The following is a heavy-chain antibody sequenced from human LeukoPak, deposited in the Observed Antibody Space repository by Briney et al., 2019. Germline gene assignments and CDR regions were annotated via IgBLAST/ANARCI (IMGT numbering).Heavy chain of an antibody. Sequence: SSETLSLTCTVSGGSISSSSYYWGWIRQPPGKGLEWIGSIYYSGSTYYNPSLKSRVTISVDTSKNQFSLKLSSVTAADTAVYYCARTTMVRGTYYMDVWGKGTTVTVSS. V-gene: IGHV4-39*07. CDR3: ARTTMVRGTYYMDV. CDR1: GGSISSSSYY. J-gene: IGHJ6*03. D-gene: IGHD3-10*01. CDR2: IYYSGST.